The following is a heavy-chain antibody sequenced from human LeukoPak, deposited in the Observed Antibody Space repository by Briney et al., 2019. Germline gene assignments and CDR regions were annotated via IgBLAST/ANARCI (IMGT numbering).Heavy chain of an antibody. CDR2: IYNDGNT. CDR3: AGDREVVTARAQMDV. D-gene: IGHD2-21*02. V-gene: IGHV3-53*01. Sequence: GGSLRLSCAVSGLTVSSNHMSWVRQAPGKALEWVSVIYNDGNTYYTDSVKGRFTISRDNSKNTVFLQMNSLRAEDTAMYYCAGDREVVTARAQMDVWGKGTTVTVSS. J-gene: IGHJ6*04. CDR1: GLTVSSNH.